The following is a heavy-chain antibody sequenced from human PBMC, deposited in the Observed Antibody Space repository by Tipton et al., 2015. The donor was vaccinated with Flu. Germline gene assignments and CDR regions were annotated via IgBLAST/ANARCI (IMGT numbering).Heavy chain of an antibody. CDR2: IYYSGNT. CDR1: GGSISSGGYY. V-gene: IGHV4-31*03. CDR3: ARIETTVTRSLYDSGGYYGGADY. D-gene: IGHD3-22*01. Sequence: TLSLTCTVSGGSISSGGYYWSWIRQHPGKGLEWIGFIYYSGNTYYNPSLKSRLTISVDTSKNQFSLKLSSVTAADTAVYYCARIETTVTRSLYDSGGYYGGADYWGQGTLVTVSS. J-gene: IGHJ4*02.